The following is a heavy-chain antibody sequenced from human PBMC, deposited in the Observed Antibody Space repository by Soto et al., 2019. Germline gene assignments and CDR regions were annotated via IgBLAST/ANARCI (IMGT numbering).Heavy chain of an antibody. Sequence: EVQLVESGGGLVQPGGSLRLSCAASGFTFSSYWMSWVRQAPVKGLEWVGNIKQDGSEKNYVDFMEGRFTISRDNAENSLCLQMNSLRAEDTAVYYCARLASAGRGWDVWGQGTTVVVSS. CDR1: GFTFSSYW. D-gene: IGHD6-13*01. CDR3: ARLASAGRGWDV. J-gene: IGHJ6*02. V-gene: IGHV3-7*01. CDR2: IKQDGSEK.